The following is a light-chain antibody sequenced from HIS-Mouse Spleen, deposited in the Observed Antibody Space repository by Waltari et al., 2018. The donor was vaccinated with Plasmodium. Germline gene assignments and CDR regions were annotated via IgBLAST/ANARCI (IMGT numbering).Light chain of an antibody. V-gene: IGLV2-11*01. Sequence: QSALTQPRSVSGSHGPSVSIYCTVPRSDVVGYNYVSCYQQHPGKAPKLMIYDVSKRPSGVPDRFSGSKSGNTASLTISGLQAEDEADYYCCSYAGSYTFVFGTGTKVTVL. CDR2: DVS. CDR1: RSDVVGYNY. CDR3: CSYAGSYTFV. J-gene: IGLJ1*01.